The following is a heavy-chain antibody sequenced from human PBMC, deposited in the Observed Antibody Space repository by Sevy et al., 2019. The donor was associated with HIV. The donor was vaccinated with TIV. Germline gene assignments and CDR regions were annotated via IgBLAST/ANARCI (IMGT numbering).Heavy chain of an antibody. Sequence: SETLSLTCTVSGGSISSYYWSWIRQPPGKGLEWIGYIYYSGSTNYNPSLKSRVTISVDTSKNQFSLKLCSVTAADTAVYYCARDQDGGWYGSYYYYYGMDVWGQGTTVTVSS. J-gene: IGHJ6*02. D-gene: IGHD6-19*01. CDR3: ARDQDGGWYGSYYYYYGMDV. CDR2: IYYSGST. CDR1: GGSISSYY. V-gene: IGHV4-59*13.